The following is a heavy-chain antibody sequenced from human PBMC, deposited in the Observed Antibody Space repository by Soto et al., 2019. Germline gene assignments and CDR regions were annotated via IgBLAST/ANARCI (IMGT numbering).Heavy chain of an antibody. CDR3: ARASFEYCSGGSCYSGFDY. Sequence: EVQLLESGGGLVQPGGSLRLSCAASGFTFSSYAMSWVRQAPGKGLEWVSVIYSGGSTYYTDAVKGRFTISRDNSKNTLYLQMKSLRAEDTDVYYCARASFEYCSGGSCYSGFDYWGQGTLVTVSS. V-gene: IGHV3-66*01. J-gene: IGHJ4*02. D-gene: IGHD2-15*01. CDR2: IYSGGST. CDR1: GFTFSSYA.